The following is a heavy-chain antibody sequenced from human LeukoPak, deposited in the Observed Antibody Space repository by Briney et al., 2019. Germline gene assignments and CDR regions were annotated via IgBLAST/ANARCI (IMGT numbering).Heavy chain of an antibody. CDR2: ISSSSSYI. V-gene: IGHV3-21*01. J-gene: IGHJ3*02. CDR1: GFTFSSYS. Sequence: KPGGSLRLSCAASGFTFSSYSMNWVRQAPGKGLEWVSSISSSSSYIYYADSVKGRFTISRDNAKNSLYLQMNSLRAEDTAVYYCARDTDTMVRGVNGVAAFDIWGQGTMVTVSS. CDR3: ARDTDTMVRGVNGVAAFDI. D-gene: IGHD3-10*01.